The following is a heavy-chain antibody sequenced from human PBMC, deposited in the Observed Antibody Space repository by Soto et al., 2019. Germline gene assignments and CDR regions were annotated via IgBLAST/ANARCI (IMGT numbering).Heavy chain of an antibody. CDR1: GGSILSYY. D-gene: IGHD2-15*01. Sequence: SETLCLTCTVSGGSILSYYWSWIRQPPGKGLEWIGYIYYGGSTNHNPSLKSRVTISVDTSKNQFSLKLSSVTAADTAVYYCACSGGRQGWFDPWGQGTLVTVSS. V-gene: IGHV4-59*01. J-gene: IGHJ5*02. CDR2: IYYGGST. CDR3: ACSGGRQGWFDP.